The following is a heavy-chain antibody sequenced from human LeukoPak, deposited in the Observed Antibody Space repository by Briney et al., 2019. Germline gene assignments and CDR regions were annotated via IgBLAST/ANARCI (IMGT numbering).Heavy chain of an antibody. J-gene: IGHJ4*02. Sequence: GSLRLSCEASGFTFTKFWMSWVRQAPGKGLEWVSSISSSSSYRYYADSVKGRFTISRDNAKNSLYLQMNSLRAEDTAVYYCAREGYSPRDGYNFNFDYWGQGTLATVSS. CDR2: ISSSSSYR. D-gene: IGHD5-24*01. CDR1: GFTFTKFW. CDR3: AREGYSPRDGYNFNFDY. V-gene: IGHV3-21*01.